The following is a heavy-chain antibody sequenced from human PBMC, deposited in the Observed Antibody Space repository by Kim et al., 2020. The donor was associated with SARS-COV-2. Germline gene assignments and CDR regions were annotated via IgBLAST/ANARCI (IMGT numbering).Heavy chain of an antibody. CDR2: IYYSGST. CDR1: GGSISSYY. CDR3: ARALEGLWFGGDLGDAFDI. Sequence: SETLSLTCTVSGGSISSYYWSWIRQPPGKGLEWIGYIYYSGSTNYNPSLKSRVTISVDTSKNQFSLKLSSVTAADTAVYYCARALEGLWFGGDLGDAFDIWGQGTMVTVSS. D-gene: IGHD3-10*01. V-gene: IGHV4-59*13. J-gene: IGHJ3*02.